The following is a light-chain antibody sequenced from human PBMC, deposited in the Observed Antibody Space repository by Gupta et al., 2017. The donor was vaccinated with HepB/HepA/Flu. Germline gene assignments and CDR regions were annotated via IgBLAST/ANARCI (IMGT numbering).Light chain of an antibody. Sequence: DIQMTQSPSTLSASVGDRVTITCRASENINQWLAWYQQKPGKAPKLLISETSDLQGGVPSRFSGGGSGTAYTRTISSLQPDDFATYYCQHHAGDPLTFGGGTKVETK. J-gene: IGKJ4*01. V-gene: IGKV1-5*03. CDR3: QHHAGDPLT. CDR1: ENINQW. CDR2: ETS.